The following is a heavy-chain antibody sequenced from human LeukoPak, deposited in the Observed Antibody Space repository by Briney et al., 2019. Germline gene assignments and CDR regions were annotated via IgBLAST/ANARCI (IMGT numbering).Heavy chain of an antibody. CDR3: ARAGNYYDSSGNDAFDI. V-gene: IGHV4-39*07. CDR2: IYYSGST. CDR1: GDSISSVSYY. J-gene: IGHJ3*02. Sequence: SETLSLTCTVSGDSISSVSYYWGWIRQPPGKGLAWIGSIYYSGSTYYNPSLKSRVTISVDTSKNQFSLKLSSVTAADTAVYYCARAGNYYDSSGNDAFDIWGQGTMVTVSS. D-gene: IGHD3-22*01.